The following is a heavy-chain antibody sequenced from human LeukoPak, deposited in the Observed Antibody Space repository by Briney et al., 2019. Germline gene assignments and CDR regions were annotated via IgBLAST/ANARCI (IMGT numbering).Heavy chain of an antibody. Sequence: PSETLSLTCAVYGGSFSGYYWSWIRQPPGKGLEWIGEINHSGSTNYNPSLKSRVTISVDTSKNQFSLKLSSVTAADTAVYYCASVGGNYSNYPSYYWGQGTLVTVSS. V-gene: IGHV4-34*01. CDR2: INHSGST. CDR1: GGSFSGYY. CDR3: ASVGGNYSNYPSYY. J-gene: IGHJ4*02. D-gene: IGHD4-11*01.